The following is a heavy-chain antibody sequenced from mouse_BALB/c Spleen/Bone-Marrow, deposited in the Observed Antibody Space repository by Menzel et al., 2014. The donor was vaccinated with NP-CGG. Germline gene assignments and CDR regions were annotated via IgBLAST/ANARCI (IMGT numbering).Heavy chain of an antibody. CDR3: ARYGNYCYAMDY. V-gene: IGHV5-17*02. CDR1: GFTFSSFG. J-gene: IGHJ4*01. CDR2: ISSGSSTI. D-gene: IGHD2-1*01. Sequence: EVQGVESGGGLVRPGGSRKLSCAASGFTFSSFGLHWVRQAPEKGLEWVAYISSGSSTIYYADTVKGRFTISRDNPKNTLFLQMTSLRSEDTAMYYCARYGNYCYAMDYWGQGTSVTVSS.